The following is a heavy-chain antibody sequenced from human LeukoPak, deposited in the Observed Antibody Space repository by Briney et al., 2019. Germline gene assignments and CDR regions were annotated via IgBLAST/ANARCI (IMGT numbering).Heavy chain of an antibody. Sequence: GGSLRLSCAASGFTFGDYYMSWVRQPPGRGLEWVSTIGDRTYYADSGKCRVTISRDNSKNTLLLQMNSLSAEDTAVYPCAKLGARNSAAFDVWGQGTMVTVSS. V-gene: IGHV3-23*01. CDR1: GFTFGDYY. CDR2: IGDRT. CDR3: AKLGARNSAAFDV. D-gene: IGHD3-16*01. J-gene: IGHJ3*01.